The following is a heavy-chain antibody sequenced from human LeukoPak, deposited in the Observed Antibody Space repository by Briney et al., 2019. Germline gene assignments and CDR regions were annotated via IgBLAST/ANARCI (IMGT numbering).Heavy chain of an antibody. Sequence: SETLSLTCAVYGGSFSGYYWSWIRQPPGKGLEWIGEINHSGSTNYNPSLKSRVTISVDTSKNQFSLKLSSVTAADTAVYYCARGELWLLPDYWGQGTLVTVSS. CDR1: GGSFSGYY. J-gene: IGHJ4*02. CDR2: INHSGST. D-gene: IGHD5-18*01. CDR3: ARGELWLLPDY. V-gene: IGHV4-34*01.